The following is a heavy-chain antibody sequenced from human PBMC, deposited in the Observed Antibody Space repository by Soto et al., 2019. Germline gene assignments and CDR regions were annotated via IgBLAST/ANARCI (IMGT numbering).Heavy chain of an antibody. Sequence: QVQLVESGGGVVQPGRSLRLSCAASGFTFSSNGMHWVRQAPGKGLEWVAGISYDGSNRYYADSVKGRFTISRDNSKNALFLQMNSLRTEDTAVYYCAQEGYSRSFDYWGQGTLVTVSS. CDR1: GFTFSSNG. J-gene: IGHJ4*02. CDR2: ISYDGSNR. CDR3: AQEGYSRSFDY. D-gene: IGHD6-13*01. V-gene: IGHV3-30*18.